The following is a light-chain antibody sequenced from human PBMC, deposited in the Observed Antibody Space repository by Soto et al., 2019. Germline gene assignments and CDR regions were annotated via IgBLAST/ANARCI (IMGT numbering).Light chain of an antibody. J-gene: IGLJ2*01. CDR3: QTWGTGIVV. V-gene: IGLV4-69*01. CDR1: SGHSSYA. Sequence: QLVLTQSPSASASLGASVKLTCTLSSGHSSYAIAWHQQQPEKGPRYLMKLNSDGSHSKGDGIPDRFSGSSSAAERYLTISRLQSEDGADYYCQTWGTGIVVFGRGTTLTV. CDR2: LNSDGSH.